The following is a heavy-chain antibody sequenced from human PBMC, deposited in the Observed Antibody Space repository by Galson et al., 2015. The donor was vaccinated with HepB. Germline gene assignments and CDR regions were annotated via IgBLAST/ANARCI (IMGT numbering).Heavy chain of an antibody. CDR1: GFTFSSYA. D-gene: IGHD5-12*01. CDR3: AKGRPERPPEHRGYDLPDY. CDR2: IGVNDGSI. Sequence: SLRLSCAASGFTFSSYAMNWVRQAPGKGLEWVSGIGVNDGSIYYANSVKGRFTISRDNSKNTLYLQVNGLRDEDTAIYYCAKGRPERPPEHRGYDLPDYWGQGTLVTVSS. J-gene: IGHJ4*02. V-gene: IGHV3-23*01.